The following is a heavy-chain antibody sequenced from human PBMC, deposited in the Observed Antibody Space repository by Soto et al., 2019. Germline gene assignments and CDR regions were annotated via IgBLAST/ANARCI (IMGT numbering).Heavy chain of an antibody. J-gene: IGHJ4*02. Sequence: EVQLVESGGCLVQPGRSLRLSCAASGFTFDDYAMHWVRQAPGKGLEWVSGISWNSGSIGYADSVKGRFTISRDNAKNSLYLQMNSLRPEDTALYYCAKQRVRHWLVPLFDYWGQGTLVTVSS. CDR2: ISWNSGSI. CDR3: AKQRVRHWLVPLFDY. V-gene: IGHV3-9*01. D-gene: IGHD6-19*01. CDR1: GFTFDDYA.